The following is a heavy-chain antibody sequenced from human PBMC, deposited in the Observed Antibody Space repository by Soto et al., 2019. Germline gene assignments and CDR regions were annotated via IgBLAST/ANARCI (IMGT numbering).Heavy chain of an antibody. CDR2: ISSSSSYI. Sequence: GGSLRLSCAASGFTFSSYSMNWVRQAPGKGLEWVSSISSSSSYIYYADSVKGRFTISRDNAKNSLYLQMNSLRAEDTAVYYCARASLDCSTSCYSVWFDPWGQGTLVTVSS. D-gene: IGHD2-2*02. V-gene: IGHV3-21*01. CDR1: GFTFSSYS. J-gene: IGHJ5*02. CDR3: ARASLDCSTSCYSVWFDP.